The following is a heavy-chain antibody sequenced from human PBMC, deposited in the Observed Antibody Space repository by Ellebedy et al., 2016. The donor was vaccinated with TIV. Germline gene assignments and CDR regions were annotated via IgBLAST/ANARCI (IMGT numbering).Heavy chain of an antibody. D-gene: IGHD6-13*01. J-gene: IGHJ4*02. Sequence: AASVKVSCKASGYTFISHYMHWVRQSPGQGLEWMGRINPSGGGTSYAQKFQGRVTMTRDTSTSTVYMELSSLRSEDTAVYYCASCLSSSLSSGWASYFDYWGQGTLVTVSS. CDR2: INPSGGGT. CDR3: ASCLSSSLSSGWASYFDY. V-gene: IGHV1-46*01. CDR1: GYTFISHY.